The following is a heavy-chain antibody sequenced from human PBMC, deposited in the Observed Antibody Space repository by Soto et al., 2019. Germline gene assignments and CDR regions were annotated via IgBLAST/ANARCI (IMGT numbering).Heavy chain of an antibody. Sequence: GGSLRLSCAASGFTFTRYSMNWVRQAPGKGLEWVASISSTTNYIYYGESLKGRLTISRDNAKNSMYLQMNTLRAEDTAVYYRARDEAVAGTSDWGQGTLVTVSS. CDR3: ARDEAVAGTSD. D-gene: IGHD6-19*01. CDR2: ISSTTNYI. CDR1: GFTFTRYS. V-gene: IGHV3-21*06. J-gene: IGHJ4*02.